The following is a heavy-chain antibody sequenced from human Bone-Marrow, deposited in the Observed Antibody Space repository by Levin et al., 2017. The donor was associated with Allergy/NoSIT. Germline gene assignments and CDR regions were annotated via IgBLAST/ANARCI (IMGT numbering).Heavy chain of an antibody. CDR1: GLNCYNAW. D-gene: IGHD3-22*01. CDR2: IKSKRDGETE. CDR3: ATDLACFNDHGYPH. V-gene: IGHV3-15*01. J-gene: IGHJ4*02. Sequence: ETLSLTCAASGLNCYNAWMSWGRQAPGKGLEWDGRIKSKRDGETEDYAGFVRGRLTVSRDDSTNTLHLQLNSLKTEDTGVYFCATDLACFNDHGYPHWGPGSLVTVPS.